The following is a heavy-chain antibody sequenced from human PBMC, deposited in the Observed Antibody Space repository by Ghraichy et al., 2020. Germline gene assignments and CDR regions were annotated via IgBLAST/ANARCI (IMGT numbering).Heavy chain of an antibody. D-gene: IGHD5-24*01. CDR1: GFTFSSSN. CDR2: ISTSSRYI. CDR3: ARSWIEMATITAFDY. V-gene: IGHV3-21*01. J-gene: IGHJ4*02. Sequence: LSLTCAASGFTFSSSNMNWVRQAPGKVLEWVSSISTSSRYIYYADSVKCRFTISSDNAKNSLYLQMNTLRAEYTAVYYCARSWIEMATITAFDYWGQGTLVTVSS.